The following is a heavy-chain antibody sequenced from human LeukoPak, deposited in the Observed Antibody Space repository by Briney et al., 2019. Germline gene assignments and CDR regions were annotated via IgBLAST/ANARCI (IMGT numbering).Heavy chain of an antibody. CDR1: GYTFTGYF. J-gene: IGHJ6*03. CDR3: ARGRYYYYYYMDV. CDR2: INPNSGGT. V-gene: IGHV1-2*02. Sequence: GASVKVSCKASGYTFTGYFMHWVRQAPGQGLEWMGWINPNSGGTNYAQKFQGRVTMTRDTSISTAYMELSRLRSDDTAVYYCARGRYYYYYYMDVWGKGTTVTISS.